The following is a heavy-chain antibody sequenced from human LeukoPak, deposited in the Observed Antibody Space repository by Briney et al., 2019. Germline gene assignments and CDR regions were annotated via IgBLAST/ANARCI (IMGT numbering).Heavy chain of an antibody. CDR3: AKGRALWTYDFDS. Sequence: GGPLRLSCAASGFTFYRYAMTGVRRAPGKGLEWVSTIGDSGDKSYYPDSVKGRFTISRDLSKDTLFLEMHNLRAEDTAVYYCAKGRALWTYDFDSWGQGTLVTVSS. CDR1: GFTFYRYA. CDR2: IGDSGDKS. D-gene: IGHD3/OR15-3a*01. J-gene: IGHJ4*02. V-gene: IGHV3-23*01.